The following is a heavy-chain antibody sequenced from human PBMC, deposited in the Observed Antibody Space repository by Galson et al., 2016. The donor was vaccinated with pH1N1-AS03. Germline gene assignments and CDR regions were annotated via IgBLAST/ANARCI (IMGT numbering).Heavy chain of an antibody. D-gene: IGHD2/OR15-2a*01. CDR2: VYWDATR. CDR1: GVSVTSSGVG. CDR3: ALPNSGGDAYDI. Sequence: PALVKPTQTLTLTCSVSGVSVTSSGVGVGWFRQPPGKALEWLALVYWDATRRYSPSLKNRLTITKDSSKNQVVLTVTSVDPMDIATYFCALPNSGGDAYDIWGQGTMVTVSS. V-gene: IGHV2-5*02. J-gene: IGHJ3*02.